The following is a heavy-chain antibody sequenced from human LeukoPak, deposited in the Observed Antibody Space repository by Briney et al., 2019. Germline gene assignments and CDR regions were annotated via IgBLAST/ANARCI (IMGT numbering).Heavy chain of an antibody. CDR3: ARANYYRIFDY. CDR1: GGSISSGGYY. CDR2: INHSGST. D-gene: IGHD1-26*01. J-gene: IGHJ4*02. V-gene: IGHV4-39*07. Sequence: SETLSLTCTVSGGSISSGGYYWSWIRQPPGKGLEWIGEINHSGSTNYNPSLKSRVTISVDTSKNQFSLKLSSVTAADTAVYYCARANYYRIFDYWGQGTLVTVSS.